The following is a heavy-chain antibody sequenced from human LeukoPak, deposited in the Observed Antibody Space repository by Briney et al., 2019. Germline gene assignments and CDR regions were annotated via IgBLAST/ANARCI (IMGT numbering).Heavy chain of an antibody. CDR2: INPSGGST. CDR3: ARSSAYYNEADI. D-gene: IGHD1-26*01. J-gene: IGHJ3*02. Sequence: ASVKVSCKTSGYSFTSYYIHWVRQAPGQGLEWMGIINPSGGSTTYAQKFQGRLTMASDTSTSTVYMELSSLRSEDTAMYYCARSSAYYNEADIWGQGTTVTVSS. V-gene: IGHV1-46*01. CDR1: GYSFTSYY.